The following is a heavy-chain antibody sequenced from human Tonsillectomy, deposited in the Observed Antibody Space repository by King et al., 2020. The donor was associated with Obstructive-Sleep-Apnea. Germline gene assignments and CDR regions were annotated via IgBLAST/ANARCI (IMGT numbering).Heavy chain of an antibody. D-gene: IGHD5-18*01. V-gene: IGHV4-59*01. J-gene: IGHJ2*01. Sequence: QLQESGPGVVKPSESLSLSCTVSGGSLSGDYWSWIRQSPGKGLHWIGYIHFSGATNYDRSLERRVTISLDTSNHQFSLRLESLTAADTAVYYCARLLSGYFGPTYFDIWGRGTLVTVSS. CDR1: GGSLSGDY. CDR2: IHFSGAT. CDR3: ARLLSGYFGPTYFDI.